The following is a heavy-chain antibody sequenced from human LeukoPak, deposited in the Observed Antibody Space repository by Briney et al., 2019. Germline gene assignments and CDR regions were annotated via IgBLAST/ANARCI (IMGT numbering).Heavy chain of an antibody. CDR2: IYYSGST. J-gene: IGHJ4*02. CDR1: GGSISSGGYY. D-gene: IGHD3-22*01. CDR3: ARYYYDSSGYYNGHFDY. V-gene: IGHV4-31*03. Sequence: SDTLSLTCTVSGGSISSGGYYWSWIRQHPGKGLEWIGYIYYSGSTYYNPSLKSRVTISVDTSKNQFSLKLSSVTAADTAVYYCARYYYDSSGYYNGHFDYWGRGTLATVSS.